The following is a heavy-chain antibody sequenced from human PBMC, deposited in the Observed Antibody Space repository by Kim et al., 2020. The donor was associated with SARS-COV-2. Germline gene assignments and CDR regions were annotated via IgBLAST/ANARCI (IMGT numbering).Heavy chain of an antibody. V-gene: IGHV4-31*03. CDR1: GGSISSGGYY. J-gene: IGHJ5*02. D-gene: IGHD4-17*01. CDR3: ARVPGYGDDERNWFDP. Sequence: SETLSLTGTVSGGSISSGGYYWSWVRQLPGNGLEWIGLIFFSASTYYNPSLKSRVTLSVDMSENYFSLKLSSVTASDTAVNYCARVPGYGDDERNWFDP. CDR2: IFFSAST.